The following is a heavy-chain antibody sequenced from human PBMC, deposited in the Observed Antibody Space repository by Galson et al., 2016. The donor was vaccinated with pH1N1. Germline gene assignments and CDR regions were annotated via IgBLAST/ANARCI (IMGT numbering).Heavy chain of an antibody. J-gene: IGHJ5*02. CDR1: GYPFTRYD. Sequence: SVKVSCKASGYPFTRYDINWVRQAPGQGLEWMGWVNPNSGNAGYARKFRDRVTLTRDTSINTVYMEMSSLRHDDTAVYYCARADHFAANGGFDPWGRGTLVTVTS. CDR3: ARADHFAANGGFDP. CDR2: VNPNSGNA. V-gene: IGHV1-8*03. D-gene: IGHD3-10*01.